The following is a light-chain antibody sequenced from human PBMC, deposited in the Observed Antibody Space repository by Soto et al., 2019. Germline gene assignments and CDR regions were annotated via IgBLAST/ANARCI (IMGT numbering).Light chain of an antibody. Sequence: QSVLTQPPSVSGAPGQRVTISCTGSSSNIGAGYGVHWYQQRPGTAPRLLISGNSNRPSGVPDRFSGSTSGTSASLAISGLQAEDEGDYYCHSYDSSSQVFGGGTKLTVL. CDR1: SSNIGAGYG. CDR2: GNS. CDR3: HSYDSSSQV. J-gene: IGLJ2*01. V-gene: IGLV1-40*01.